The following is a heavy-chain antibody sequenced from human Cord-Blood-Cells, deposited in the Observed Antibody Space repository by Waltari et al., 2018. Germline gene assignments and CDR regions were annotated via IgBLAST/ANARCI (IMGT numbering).Heavy chain of an antibody. CDR1: GGTFSSYA. CDR3: ARGGYCSGGSCYEDY. J-gene: IGHJ4*02. D-gene: IGHD2-15*01. V-gene: IGHV1-69*01. CDR2: IIPIFSRA. Sequence: QVQLVQSGAEVKKPGSSVKVSCKASGGTFSSYAISWVRQAPGQGLEWMGGIIPIFSRAQYTQKFQSRVTITADESTSTAYMELSSLRSEDTAVYYCARGGYCSGGSCYEDYWGQGTLVTVSS.